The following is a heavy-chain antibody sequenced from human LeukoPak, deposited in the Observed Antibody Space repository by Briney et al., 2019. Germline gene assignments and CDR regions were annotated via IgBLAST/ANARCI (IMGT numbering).Heavy chain of an antibody. D-gene: IGHD6-19*01. CDR3: ARDASSGWYGYFDY. CDR1: GGSISSYY. CDR2: IYPSGST. V-gene: IGHV4-4*07. Sequence: PSETLSLTCTVSGGSISSYYWSWIRQPAGKGLEWMGRIYPSGSTNSNPSLKSRVTMSVDTSKNQFSLKLSSVTAADTAVYYCARDASSGWYGYFDYWGQGNLVTVSS. J-gene: IGHJ4*02.